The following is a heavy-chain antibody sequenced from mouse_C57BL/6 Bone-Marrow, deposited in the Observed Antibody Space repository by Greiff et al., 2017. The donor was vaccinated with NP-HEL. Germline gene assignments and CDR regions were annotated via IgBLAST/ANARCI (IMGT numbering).Heavy chain of an antibody. J-gene: IGHJ3*01. D-gene: IGHD5-1*01. CDR1: GYTFTSYW. Sequence: QVHVKQPGAELVMPGASVKLSCKASGYTFTSYWMHWVKPRPGQGLEWIGEIDPSDSYTNYNQKFKGKSTLTVDKSSSTAYMQLSSLTSEDSAVYYCARNEYSWFAYWGQGTLVTVSA. CDR2: IDPSDSYT. V-gene: IGHV1-69*01. CDR3: ARNEYSWFAY.